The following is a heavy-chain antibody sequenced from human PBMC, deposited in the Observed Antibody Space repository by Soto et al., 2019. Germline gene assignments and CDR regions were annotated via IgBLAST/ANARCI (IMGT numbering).Heavy chain of an antibody. CDR3: GKEGEKTNCNFDY. J-gene: IGHJ4*02. CDR1: GFTFDSCG. CDR2: VSPHATNT. V-gene: IGHV3-23*01. D-gene: IGHD1-1*01. Sequence: PGGSLRLSCVASGFTFDSCGMDWVRQAPGKGLEWVAGVSPHATNTYYADSVRGRFIISRDDSRKTVSLDMNSLRGEDSAVYSCGKEGEKTNCNFDYWDQEAVVTVSS.